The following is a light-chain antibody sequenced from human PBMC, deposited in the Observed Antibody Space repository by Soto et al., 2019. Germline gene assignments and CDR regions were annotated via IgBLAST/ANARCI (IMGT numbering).Light chain of an antibody. J-gene: IGKJ3*01. CDR3: QQYNASPRT. CDR1: QSLNTNS. Sequence: EIVLTQSPGTLSLSPGERATLSCRASQSLNTNSLAWYQQKPGQTPRLLIYAASTRDTDIPDRFIGSGSGTDFALTITRLEPEDFALYYCQQYNASPRTFGPGTKVDIK. V-gene: IGKV3-20*01. CDR2: AAS.